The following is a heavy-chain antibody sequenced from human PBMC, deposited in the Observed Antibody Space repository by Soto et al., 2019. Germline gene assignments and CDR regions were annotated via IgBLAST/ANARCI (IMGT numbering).Heavy chain of an antibody. V-gene: IGHV4-31*03. D-gene: IGHD3-3*01. Sequence: SETLSLTCTVSGGSISSGGYYWSWIRQHPGKGLEWIGYIYRSGNAYYNPSLKSRVAMSVDTSKNQFSLKMSSVTVADTAVYYCVRKNDFSSGSSCYSGLDVWGQGTSVTVSS. CDR3: VRKNDFSSGSSCYSGLDV. J-gene: IGHJ6*02. CDR2: IYRSGNA. CDR1: GGSISSGGYY.